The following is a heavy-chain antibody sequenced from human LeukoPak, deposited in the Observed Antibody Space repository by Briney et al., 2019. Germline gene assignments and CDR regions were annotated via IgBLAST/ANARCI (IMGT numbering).Heavy chain of an antibody. CDR1: GFTFSNYA. CDR2: ISPSADST. D-gene: IGHD6-13*01. J-gene: IGHJ4*02. CDR3: AKRESSSSWYNYFDY. Sequence: GGSLRLSCAASGFTFSNYAMSWVRQAPGEGLEWVSAISPSADSTSYADSVKGRFAISRDNSKNTVYLQMDSLRAEDTAVYYCAKRESSSSWYNYFDYWGQGTLVTASS. V-gene: IGHV3-23*01.